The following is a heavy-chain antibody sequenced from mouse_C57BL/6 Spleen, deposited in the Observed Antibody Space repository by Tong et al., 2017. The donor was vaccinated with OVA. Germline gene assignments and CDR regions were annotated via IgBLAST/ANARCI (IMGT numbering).Heavy chain of an antibody. CDR3: ARKGYYGSSYGYFDV. Sequence: VQLQESGPELVKPGASVKISCKASGYAFSSSWMNWVKQRPGKGLEWIGQIYPGDGDTNYNGKFKGKATLTADKSSSTAYMQISSLTSEDSAVYFCARKGYYGSSYGYFDVWGTGTTVTVSS. D-gene: IGHD1-1*01. CDR2: IYPGDGDT. CDR1: GYAFSSSW. V-gene: IGHV1-80*01. J-gene: IGHJ1*03.